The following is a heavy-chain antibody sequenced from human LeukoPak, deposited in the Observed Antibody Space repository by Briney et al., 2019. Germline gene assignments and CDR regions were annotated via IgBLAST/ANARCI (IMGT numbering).Heavy chain of an antibody. CDR1: GFTFSSYA. V-gene: IGHV3-30-3*01. CDR2: ISYDGSNK. CDR3: ASKGLGIDP. D-gene: IGHD1-26*01. J-gene: IGHJ5*02. Sequence: PGGSLRLSCAASGFTFSSYAMRWVRQAPGKGLEWVAVISYDGSNKYYADSVKGRFTISRDNAKNSLYLQMNSLRAEDTAVYYCASKGLGIDPWGQGTLVTVSS.